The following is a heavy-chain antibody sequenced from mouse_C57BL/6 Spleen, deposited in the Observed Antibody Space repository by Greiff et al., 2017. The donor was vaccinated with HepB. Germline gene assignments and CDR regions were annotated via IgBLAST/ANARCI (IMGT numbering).Heavy chain of an antibody. V-gene: IGHV1-82*01. CDR2: IYPGDGDT. Sequence: QVQLQQSGPELVKPGASVKISCKASGYAFSSSWMNWVKQRPGKGLEWIGRIYPGDGDTNYNGKFKGKATLTADKSSSTAYMQLSSLTSEDSAVYCCASGGGSNYGVRHYFDYWGQGTTLTVSS. CDR3: ASGGGSNYGVRHYFDY. J-gene: IGHJ2*01. D-gene: IGHD2-5*01. CDR1: GYAFSSSW.